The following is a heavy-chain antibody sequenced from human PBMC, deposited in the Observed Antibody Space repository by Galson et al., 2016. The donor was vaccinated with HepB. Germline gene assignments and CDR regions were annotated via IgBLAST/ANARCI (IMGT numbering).Heavy chain of an antibody. CDR1: GFTFSTYW. D-gene: IGHD2-8*01. CDR2: INIDGSAT. Sequence: SLRLXCAASGFTFSTYWMHWLRQVPGKGLVWVARINIDGSATNYADSVKGRFTVSRDNAKNTLFLQMDSLRDDDTAVYYCARDEVTVGGGCITPRCYSWGQGTLVTVSS. V-gene: IGHV3-74*01. CDR3: ARDEVTVGGGCITPRCYS. J-gene: IGHJ4*02.